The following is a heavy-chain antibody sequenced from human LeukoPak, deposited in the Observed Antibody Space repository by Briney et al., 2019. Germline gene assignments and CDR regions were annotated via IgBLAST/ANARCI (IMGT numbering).Heavy chain of an antibody. CDR3: ARDIIGDDIWFDP. J-gene: IGHJ5*02. CDR1: GYTFTGYY. D-gene: IGHD2/OR15-2a*01. Sequence: ASVKVSCKASGYTFTGYYMHWVRQAPGQGLEWMGWINPNSGGTNYAQKFQGRVTMTRDTSISTAYMELSRLRSDDTAVYYCARDIIGDDIWFDPWGQGTLVTVSS. V-gene: IGHV1-2*02. CDR2: INPNSGGT.